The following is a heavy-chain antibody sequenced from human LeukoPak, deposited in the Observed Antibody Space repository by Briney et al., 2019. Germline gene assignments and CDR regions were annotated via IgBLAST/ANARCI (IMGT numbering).Heavy chain of an antibody. CDR2: ISRTGNSI. CDR1: GFTLSSYE. Sequence: TGGSQRLSCAASGFTLSSYEMNWVRLAPGKGLEWISYISRTGNSIYYADSVKGRFTISRDSAKNSLYLQMNSLRAEGTAVYYCARGPYSSNWYVDYWGQGTLVTVAS. CDR3: ARGPYSSNWYVDY. V-gene: IGHV3-48*03. D-gene: IGHD6-13*01. J-gene: IGHJ4*02.